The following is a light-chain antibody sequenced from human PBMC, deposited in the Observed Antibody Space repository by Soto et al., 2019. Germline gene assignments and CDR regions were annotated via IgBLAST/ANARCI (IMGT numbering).Light chain of an antibody. CDR1: SSDVGGYNY. Sequence: QSALTQPASVSGSPGQSITISCTGTSSDVGGYNYVSWYQQHPVKAPKLMIYEVSHRPSGVSNRFSGSKSGNTASLTISGLQAEDEADYYCSSYTSSSTRVFGGGTKLTVL. CDR3: SSYTSSSTRV. V-gene: IGLV2-14*01. J-gene: IGLJ3*02. CDR2: EVS.